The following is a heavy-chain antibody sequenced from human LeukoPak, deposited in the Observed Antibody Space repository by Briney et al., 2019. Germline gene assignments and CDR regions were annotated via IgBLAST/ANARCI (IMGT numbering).Heavy chain of an antibody. CDR3: ARDSLKHGYSYGYKASTGY. CDR2: ISSSSSYI. CDR1: GFTFSSYS. J-gene: IGHJ4*02. D-gene: IGHD5-18*01. Sequence: GGSLRLSCAASGFTFSSYSMNWVRQAPGKGLERVSSISSSSSYIYYADSVKGRFTISRDNAKNSLYLQMNSLRAEDTAVYYCARDSLKHGYSYGYKASTGYWGQGTLVTVSS. V-gene: IGHV3-21*01.